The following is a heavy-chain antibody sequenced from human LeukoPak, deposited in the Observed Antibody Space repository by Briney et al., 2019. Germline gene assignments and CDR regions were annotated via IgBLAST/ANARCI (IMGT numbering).Heavy chain of an antibody. CDR2: ISWNSGSI. CDR1: GFTFDDYA. D-gene: IGHD6-19*01. V-gene: IGHV3-9*01. CDR3: ARGGISSSGRGDDHFDY. Sequence: GRSLRLSCAASGFTFDDYAMHWVRQAPGKGLEWVSGISWNSGSIGYADSVKGRFTISRDNAKNSLYLQMNSLRAEDTALYYCARGGISSSGRGDDHFDYWGQGTLVTVSS. J-gene: IGHJ4*02.